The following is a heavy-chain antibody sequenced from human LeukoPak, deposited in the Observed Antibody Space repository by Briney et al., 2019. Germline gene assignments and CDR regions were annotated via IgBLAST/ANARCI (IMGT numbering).Heavy chain of an antibody. CDR3: ATRGGAQSNAFNY. CDR2: IKSKTDGGTT. CDR1: GFTFSNAW. V-gene: IGHV3-15*01. D-gene: IGHD2-21*01. J-gene: IGHJ4*02. Sequence: AGGSLRLSCAASGFTFSNAWMNWVRQAPGKGLEWVGRIKSKTDGGTTAYAAPVKGRFTISRDDSRNTVSLQMNGLKTEDTAVYYCATRGGAQSNAFNYWGQGTLVTVSS.